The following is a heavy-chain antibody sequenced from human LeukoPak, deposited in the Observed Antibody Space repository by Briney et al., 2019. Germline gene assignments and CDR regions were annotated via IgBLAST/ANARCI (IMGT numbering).Heavy chain of an antibody. CDR2: IWYDGSDK. D-gene: IGHD3-22*01. J-gene: IGHJ3*02. CDR1: GFTFSSYG. CDR3: VKDRPYDSSGYLHDAFEI. V-gene: IGHV3-33*06. Sequence: GRSLRLSCAASGFTFSSYGMHWVRRAPGKGLEWVAVIWYDGSDKYYADSVKGRFTISRDNSKNTLYLQMNSLRAEDTAVYYCVKDRPYDSSGYLHDAFEIWGQGTMVTVSS.